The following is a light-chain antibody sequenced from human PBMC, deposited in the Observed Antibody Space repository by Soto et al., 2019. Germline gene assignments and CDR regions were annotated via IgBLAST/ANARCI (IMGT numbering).Light chain of an antibody. CDR3: ASYGGYYVV. CDR2: DVT. Sequence: QSVLTQPPSASGSPGQSVAISCTGTSSDVGGYDYVSWSQQNPGKAPKLMIYDVTKRPSGVPDRFSGSKSGNTASLTVSGLQAEDEAYYYCASYGGYYVVFGGGTKLTVL. J-gene: IGLJ2*01. CDR1: SSDVGGYDY. V-gene: IGLV2-8*01.